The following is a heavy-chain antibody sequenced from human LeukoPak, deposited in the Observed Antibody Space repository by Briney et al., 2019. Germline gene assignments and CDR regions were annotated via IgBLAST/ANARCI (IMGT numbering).Heavy chain of an antibody. Sequence: SETLSLTCAVYGGSFSGYYWSWLRQPPGKGLEWIGEINHSGSTNYNPSLKSRVTISVDTSKNQFSLKLSSVTAADTAVYYCARGNRYYDFWSGSGTNHFDYWGQGTLVTVSS. CDR3: ARGNRYYDFWSGSGTNHFDY. J-gene: IGHJ4*02. D-gene: IGHD3-3*01. CDR2: INHSGST. CDR1: GGSFSGYY. V-gene: IGHV4-34*01.